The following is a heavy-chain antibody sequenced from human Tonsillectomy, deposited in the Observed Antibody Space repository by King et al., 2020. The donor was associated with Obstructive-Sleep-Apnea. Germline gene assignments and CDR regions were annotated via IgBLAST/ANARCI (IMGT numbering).Heavy chain of an antibody. Sequence: QLVQSGGGLVQPGGSLRLSCAASGFTFSGFSMNWVRQAPGRGLEWVSYISSGSSTIYYADSVKGRFTISRDNAKNSLYLQMNSLRAEDTAVYYCAAEYYYVMDVWGLGTTVTVSS. J-gene: IGHJ6*02. CDR2: ISSGSSTI. CDR3: AAEYYYVMDV. V-gene: IGHV3-48*04. CDR1: GFTFSGFS.